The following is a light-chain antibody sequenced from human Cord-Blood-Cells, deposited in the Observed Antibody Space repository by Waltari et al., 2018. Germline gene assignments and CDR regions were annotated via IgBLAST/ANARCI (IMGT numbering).Light chain of an antibody. CDR1: QGIRND. V-gene: IGKV1-17*01. CDR3: LQQKSYPGT. CDR2: AAS. J-gene: IGKJ1*01. Sequence: DIQMTQSPSSLSASVGDRVTITCRASQGIRNDLGWYQQKPGKAPKRLIYAASSLQSGDASRFSGSGAGRELTLTISSLQPEDFATYDWLQQKSYPGTFGQGIKGEI.